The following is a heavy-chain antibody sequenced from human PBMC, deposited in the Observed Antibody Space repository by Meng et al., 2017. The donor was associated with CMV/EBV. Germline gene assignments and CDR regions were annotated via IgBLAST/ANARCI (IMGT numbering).Heavy chain of an antibody. Sequence: GGSLRLSFAASGFTFSSYAMHWVRQAPGKGLEGVAVISYDGSNKYYADSVKGRFTISSDNSKNTLYLQMNSLRAEDTAVYYCARVSLEQLVNYYFDYWGQGTLVTVSS. CDR2: ISYDGSNK. V-gene: IGHV3-30-3*01. CDR3: ARVSLEQLVNYYFDY. CDR1: GFTFSSYA. D-gene: IGHD6-6*01. J-gene: IGHJ4*02.